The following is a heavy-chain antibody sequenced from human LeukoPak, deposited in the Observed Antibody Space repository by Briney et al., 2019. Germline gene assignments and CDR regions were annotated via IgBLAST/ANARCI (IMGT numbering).Heavy chain of an antibody. CDR1: GFTFDDYA. J-gene: IGHJ4*02. CDR2: ISWNSDSI. CDR3: AKDSAD. Sequence: GGSLRLSCAASGFTFDDYAMHWVRQAPGKGLEWVSGISWNSDSIGYADSVKGRFTISRDNAKNSLYLQMNSLRAEDTALYYCAKDSADWGQGTLVTVSS. V-gene: IGHV3-9*01.